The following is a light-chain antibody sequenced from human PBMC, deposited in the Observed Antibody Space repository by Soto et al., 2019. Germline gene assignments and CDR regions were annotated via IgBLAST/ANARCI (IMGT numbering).Light chain of an antibody. J-gene: IGLJ3*02. CDR3: SSYAASNNFYFV. V-gene: IGLV2-8*01. CDR2: EVT. CDR1: SSDVGGYNY. Sequence: QSALTQPPSASGSPGQSVTISCPGTSSDVGGYNYVSWYQQYPGRAPKLMIYEVTKRPSGVPDRFSGSKSGNTASLTVSGLQAEDEADYDCSSYAASNNFYFVFGGGTKLTVL.